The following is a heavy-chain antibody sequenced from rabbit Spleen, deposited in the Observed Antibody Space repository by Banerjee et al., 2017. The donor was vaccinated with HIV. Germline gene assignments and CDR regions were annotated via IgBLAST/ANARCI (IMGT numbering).Heavy chain of an antibody. CDR3: ARDLDGVIGRNFGW. CDR1: GFSFGTKAV. V-gene: IGHV1S45*01. CDR2: INAVTGKA. D-gene: IGHD1-1*01. Sequence: QEQLVESGGGLVKPEGSLKLPGTAAGFSFGTKAVLGGVRQAPGKGLEWIACINAVTGKAVYASWAKGRFTFSKTSSTTVTLQMTSLTAADTATYFCARDLDGVIGRNFGWWGPGTLVTVS. J-gene: IGHJ4*01.